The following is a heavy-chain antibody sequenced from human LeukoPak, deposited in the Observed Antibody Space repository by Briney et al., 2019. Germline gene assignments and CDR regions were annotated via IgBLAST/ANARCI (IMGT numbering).Heavy chain of an antibody. V-gene: IGHV3-48*03. CDR1: GLAFSNYE. CDR3: ATASGGWYRYYFDS. J-gene: IGHJ4*02. Sequence: PGGSLRLSCAASGLAFSNYEMNWVRQAPGKGLEWLSYISSSSNMIFYAESVKGRFTISRDNAKNSLYLQMNSLGAEDTAIYYCATASGGWYRYYFDSRGQGILVTVSS. CDR2: ISSSSNMI. D-gene: IGHD6-13*01.